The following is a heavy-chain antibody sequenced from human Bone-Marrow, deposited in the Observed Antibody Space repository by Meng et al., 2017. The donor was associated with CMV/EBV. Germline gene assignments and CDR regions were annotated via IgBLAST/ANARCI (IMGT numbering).Heavy chain of an antibody. V-gene: IGHV3-11*01. Sequence: GESLKISCAASGFTFSDYYMSWIRQAPGKGLEWVSYISSSGSTIYYADSVKGRFTISRDNAKNSLYLQMNSLRTEDTALYYCAKERGYSYGSFDYWGQGTLVTVSS. CDR2: ISSSGSTI. D-gene: IGHD5-18*01. CDR3: AKERGYSYGSFDY. CDR1: GFTFSDYY. J-gene: IGHJ4*02.